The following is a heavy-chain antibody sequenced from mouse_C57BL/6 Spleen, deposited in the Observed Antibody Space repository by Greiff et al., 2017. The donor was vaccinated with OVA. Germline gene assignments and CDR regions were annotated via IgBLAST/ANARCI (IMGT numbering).Heavy chain of an antibody. Sequence: QVQLKESGPELVKPGASVKISCKASGYAFSSSWMNWVKQRPGKGLEWIGRIYPGDGDTNYNGKFKGKATLTADKSSSTAYMQLSSLTSEDSAVYFCARSDYYGSSYPWYFDVWGTGTTVTVSS. CDR1: GYAFSSSW. D-gene: IGHD1-1*01. J-gene: IGHJ1*03. CDR3: ARSDYYGSSYPWYFDV. CDR2: IYPGDGDT. V-gene: IGHV1-82*01.